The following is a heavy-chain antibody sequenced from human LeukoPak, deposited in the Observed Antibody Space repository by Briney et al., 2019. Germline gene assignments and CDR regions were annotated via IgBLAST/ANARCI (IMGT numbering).Heavy chain of an antibody. D-gene: IGHD2-2*01. J-gene: IGHJ3*02. CDR2: INPNSGGT. CDR1: GYTFTGYY. Sequence: ASVKVSCKASGYTFTGYYMHWVRQAPGQGLEWMGWINPNSGGTNYAQKFQGRVTMTRDTSISTAYMELSRLRSDDTAVYYCARVVCSSTSCHEDAFDIWGQGTMVTVSS. CDR3: ARVVCSSTSCHEDAFDI. V-gene: IGHV1-2*02.